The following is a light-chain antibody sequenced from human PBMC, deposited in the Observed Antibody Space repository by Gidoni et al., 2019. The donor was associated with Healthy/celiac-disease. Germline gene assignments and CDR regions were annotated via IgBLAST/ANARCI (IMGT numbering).Light chain of an antibody. V-gene: IGKV1-5*01. J-gene: IGKJ2*01. Sequence: GDRVTITCRASQSISSWLAWYQQKPGKAPKLLIYDASSLESGVPSRFSGSGSGTEFTLTISSLQPDDFATYYCQQYNSYSSTFGQGTKLESK. CDR1: QSISSW. CDR2: DAS. CDR3: QQYNSYSST.